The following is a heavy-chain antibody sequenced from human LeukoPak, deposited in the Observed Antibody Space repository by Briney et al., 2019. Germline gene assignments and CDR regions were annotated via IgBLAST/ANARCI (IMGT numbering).Heavy chain of an antibody. CDR1: GFTFSDYY. CDR3: ESGPGYCSSTSCSEFDS. V-gene: IGHV3-11*04. CDR2: IMSDGSTI. D-gene: IGHD2-2*01. Sequence: GGSLRLSCAASGFTFSDYYRSWIRQAPGKGLEWLAYIMSDGSTIYYADSVKGRFTISRDTAKTSLYLQMNSLRAEDTAVYYCESGPGYCSSTSCSEFDSWGQGTLVTVSS. J-gene: IGHJ4*02.